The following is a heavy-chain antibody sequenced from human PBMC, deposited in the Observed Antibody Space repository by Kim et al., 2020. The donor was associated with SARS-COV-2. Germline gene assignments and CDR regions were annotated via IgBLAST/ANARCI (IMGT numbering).Heavy chain of an antibody. D-gene: IGHD2-2*01. V-gene: IGHV1-69*13. CDR3: ARDQYCSSTSCYPNWVDP. CDR1: GGTFSSYA. J-gene: IGHJ5*02. Sequence: SVKVSCKASGGTFSSYAISWVRQAPGQGLEWMGGIIPIFGTANYAQKFQGRVTITADESTSTAYMELSSLRSEDTAVYYCARDQYCSSTSCYPNWVDPWGEGTLVTVYS. CDR2: IIPIFGTA.